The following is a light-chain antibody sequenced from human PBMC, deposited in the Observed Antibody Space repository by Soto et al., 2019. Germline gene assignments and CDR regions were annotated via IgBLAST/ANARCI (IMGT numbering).Light chain of an antibody. CDR1: SSDVGGYNY. CDR2: DVS. V-gene: IGLV2-11*01. J-gene: IGLJ3*02. CDR3: SSYTTSDTWV. Sequence: QSVLTQPRSVSGSPGQSVTISCTGTSSDVGGYNYVSWYQQYSGKAPKVMIYDVSKRPSGVPDRFSGSKSGNTASLTISGLQAEDEADYYCSSYTTSDTWVFGGGTKLTVL.